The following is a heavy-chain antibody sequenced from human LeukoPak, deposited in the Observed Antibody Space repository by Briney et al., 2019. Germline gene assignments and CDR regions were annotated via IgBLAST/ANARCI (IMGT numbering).Heavy chain of an antibody. J-gene: IGHJ6*02. CDR1: CFSFSSYG. CDR2: IFYGGGNK. Sequence: GGGLLLSSAASCFSFSSYGMHWGRRPPGGGLVGVAVIFYGGGNKSYSDYVKGRLTISRGNSYKNPYHQMINLLTDDAAVKYYGDSVKGRFTIYRDNSKNTLYLQMNNLTAEDKAVYYCARKKRVDTDSIMVYYYYAMDVWGQGTTVTVSS. D-gene: IGHD3-10*01. CDR3: GDSVKGRFTIYRDNSKNTLYLQMNNLTAEDKAVYYCARKKRVDTDSIMVYYYYAMDV. V-gene: IGHV3-33*08.